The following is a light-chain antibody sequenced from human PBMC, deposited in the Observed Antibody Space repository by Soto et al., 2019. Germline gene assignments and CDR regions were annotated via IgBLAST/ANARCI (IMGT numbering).Light chain of an antibody. J-gene: IGKJ2*01. CDR2: AAS. Sequence: DIQMTQSPSSVSASVGDRVTITCRASQGIRSCLAWYQQKPGKAPKLLTYAASSSQSGAPSRFSGSGSGTDFTLTISSVQPEDFAAYYCQQANSFPHTFGQGTKLEIK. CDR3: QQANSFPHT. CDR1: QGIRSC. V-gene: IGKV1-12*01.